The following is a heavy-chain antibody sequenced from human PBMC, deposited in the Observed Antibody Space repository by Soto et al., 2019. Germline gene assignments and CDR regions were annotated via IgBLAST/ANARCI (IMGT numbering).Heavy chain of an antibody. J-gene: IGHJ3*02. D-gene: IGHD3-10*01. CDR2: INPNSGGT. Sequence: QVQLVQSGAEVKKPGASVKVSCKASGYTFTGYYMHWVRQAPGQGLEWMGWINPNSGGTNYAQKFPGRVTMTTDTSISTAYMEPSRLRSDDTAVYYCARGITMARGGLLDALAIWGQGTIVTVSS. CDR3: ARGITMARGGLLDALAI. CDR1: GYTFTGYY. V-gene: IGHV1-2*02.